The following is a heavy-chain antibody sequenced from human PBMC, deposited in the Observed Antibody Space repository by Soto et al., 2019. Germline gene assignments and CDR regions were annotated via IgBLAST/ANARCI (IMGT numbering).Heavy chain of an antibody. CDR3: ARLGYCISTSCYNEA. CDR1: GYTFTSYG. CDR2: ISAYNGNT. Sequence: QVQLVQSGAEVKKPGASVKVSCKASGYTFTSYGISWVRQAPGQGLEWMGWISAYNGNTNYAQKLQGRVTMTTDTSTSTGHIEVRGLRSDDKGVYYCARLGYCISTSCYNEAWGQGTLVTVSS. D-gene: IGHD2-2*02. V-gene: IGHV1-18*01. J-gene: IGHJ5*02.